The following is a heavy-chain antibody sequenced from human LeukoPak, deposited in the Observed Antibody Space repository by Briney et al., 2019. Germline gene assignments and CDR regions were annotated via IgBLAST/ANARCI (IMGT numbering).Heavy chain of an antibody. D-gene: IGHD3-3*01. Sequence: ASVKVSCKASGYTFTGYYMHWVRQAPGQGLEWMGWINPNSGGTNYAQKFQGRVTMTRDMSTSTVYMELSSLRSEDTAVYYCARESGPGLRFLEWLGLENWFDPWGQGTLVTVSS. CDR2: INPNSGGT. CDR3: ARESGPGLRFLEWLGLENWFDP. V-gene: IGHV1-2*02. J-gene: IGHJ5*02. CDR1: GYTFTGYY.